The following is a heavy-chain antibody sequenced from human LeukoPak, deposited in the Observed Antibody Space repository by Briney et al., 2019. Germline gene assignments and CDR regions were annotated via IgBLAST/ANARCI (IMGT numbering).Heavy chain of an antibody. Sequence: PSETLSLTCTVSGDSISSSSYYWGWIRKPPGKGLEWTGSISYSGSTYYNPTLKSRVTMSVDTSKNQFSLKLSSVTAADTAVYYCARLPEFHTGYSYYYMDVWGKGTTVTISS. V-gene: IGHV4-39*01. CDR1: GDSISSSSYY. J-gene: IGHJ6*03. D-gene: IGHD1-14*01. CDR3: ARLPEFHTGYSYYYMDV. CDR2: ISYSGST.